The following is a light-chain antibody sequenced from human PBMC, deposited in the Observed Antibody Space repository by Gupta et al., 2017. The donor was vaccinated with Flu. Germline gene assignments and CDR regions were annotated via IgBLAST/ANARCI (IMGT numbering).Light chain of an antibody. V-gene: IGLV1-44*01. CDR3: AVWDDSLNGHYV. CDR1: SSNIGSYT. J-gene: IGLJ1*01. CDR2: DNS. Sequence: QSALTQPPSASGPPGQRVTFSCSGSSSNIGSYTVDWYQQLPGTAPKLLIYDNSQRPSGVPDRFSGSKSGTSASLAISGLQSEDEADYYCAVWDDSLNGHYVFGSGTKVTVL.